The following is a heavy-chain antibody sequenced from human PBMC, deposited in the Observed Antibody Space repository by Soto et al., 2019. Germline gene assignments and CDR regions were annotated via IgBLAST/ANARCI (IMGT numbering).Heavy chain of an antibody. CDR3: ARPLYGSGSVWFDP. CDR2: IKEDGSEK. V-gene: IGHV3-7*03. D-gene: IGHD3-10*01. CDR1: GFTFSGYW. Sequence: GSLRRSCSASGFTFSGYWMTWVRQAPGKGLEWVANIKEDGSEKYYVDSVKGRFTISRDNPKNSLYLQMNSLRADDTAVYYCARPLYGSGSVWFDPWSQVPLFTVSS. J-gene: IGHJ5*02.